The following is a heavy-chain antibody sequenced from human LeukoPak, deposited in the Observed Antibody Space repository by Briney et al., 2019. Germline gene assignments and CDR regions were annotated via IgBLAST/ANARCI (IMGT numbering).Heavy chain of an antibody. J-gene: IGHJ6*02. Sequence: GGSLRLSCAASGFTFSSYWMSWVRQAPGKGLEWVANIKQDGSEKYYVDSVKGRFTISRDDSKNTLYLQMNNLRAEDTAVYYCAKAPVTYYYDSSGYYRPDYYYGMDVWGQGTTVTVSS. V-gene: IGHV3-7*03. CDR2: IKQDGSEK. CDR3: AKAPVTYYYDSSGYYRPDYYYGMDV. CDR1: GFTFSSYW. D-gene: IGHD3-22*01.